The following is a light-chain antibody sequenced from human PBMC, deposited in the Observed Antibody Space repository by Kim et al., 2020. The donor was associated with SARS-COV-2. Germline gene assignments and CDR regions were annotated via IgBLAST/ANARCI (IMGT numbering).Light chain of an antibody. CDR3: NSRDSSGNHWV. CDR1: SLRTYY. V-gene: IGLV3-19*01. Sequence: ALGQTVRITYQGDSLRTYYASCYQQKPGQAPVLVIYGKNNRPSGIPDRFSGSSSGDTASLTITGAQAEDEADYYCNSRDSSGNHWVFGGGTQLTVL. CDR2: GKN. J-gene: IGLJ3*02.